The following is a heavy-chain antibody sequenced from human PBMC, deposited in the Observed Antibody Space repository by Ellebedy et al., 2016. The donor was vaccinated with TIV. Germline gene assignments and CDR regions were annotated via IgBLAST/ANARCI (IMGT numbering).Heavy chain of an antibody. D-gene: IGHD6-13*01. Sequence: SQTLSLTYAISGDSVSSNSAAWNWIRQSPSRGLEWLGRTYYRSKWYNDYAVSVKSRITINPDTSKNQFSLQLNSVTPEDTAVYYCARDPSGIAAARDYGMDVWGQGTTVTVSS. CDR1: GDSVSSNSAA. CDR2: TYYRSKWYN. V-gene: IGHV6-1*01. J-gene: IGHJ6*02. CDR3: ARDPSGIAAARDYGMDV.